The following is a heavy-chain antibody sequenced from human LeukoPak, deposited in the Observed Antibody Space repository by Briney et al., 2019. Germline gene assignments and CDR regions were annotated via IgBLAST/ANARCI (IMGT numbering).Heavy chain of an antibody. V-gene: IGHV1-2*02. CDR3: ARYSSSHYYYYYMDV. CDR2: INPNSGGT. J-gene: IGHJ6*03. CDR1: GYTFTGYY. Sequence: ASVKASCKASGYTFTGYYMHWVRQAPGQGLEWMGWINPNSGGTNYAQKFQGRVTMTRDTSISTAYMELSRLRSDDTAVYYCARYSSSHYYYYYMDVWGKGTTVTVSS. D-gene: IGHD6-6*01.